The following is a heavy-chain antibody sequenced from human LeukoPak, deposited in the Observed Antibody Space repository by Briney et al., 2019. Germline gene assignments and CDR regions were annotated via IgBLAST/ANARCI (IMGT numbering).Heavy chain of an antibody. CDR1: GASISSYY. CDR2: IYYSGST. Sequence: SETLSLTCTVSGASISSYYWSWIRQPPGKGLEWIGYIYYSGSTNYNPSLKSRVTISVDTSKNQFSLKLSSVTAADTAVYYCARDPWYFDYWGQGTLVTVSS. V-gene: IGHV4-59*01. J-gene: IGHJ4*02. CDR3: ARDPWYFDY.